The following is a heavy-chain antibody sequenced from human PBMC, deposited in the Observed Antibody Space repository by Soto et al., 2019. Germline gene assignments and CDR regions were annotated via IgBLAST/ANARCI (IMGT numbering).Heavy chain of an antibody. V-gene: IGHV4-59*01. J-gene: IGHJ5*02. Sequence: SETLSLTCTVSGGSISSYYWSWIRQPPGKGLEWIGYIYYSGSTNYNPSLKRRVTISVDTSKNQFSLKLSSVTAADTAVYYCARGGYCSGDSGGNWFDDWGQRTVDTVSS. CDR3: ARGGYCSGDSGGNWFDD. CDR2: IYYSGST. CDR1: GGSISSYY. D-gene: IGHD2-15*01.